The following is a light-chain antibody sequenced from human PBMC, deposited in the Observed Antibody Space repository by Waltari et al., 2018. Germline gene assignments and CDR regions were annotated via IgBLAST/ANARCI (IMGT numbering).Light chain of an antibody. CDR1: SPDVGASQF. J-gene: IGLJ1*01. CDR3: CSYVDTYTYV. V-gene: IGLV2-11*01. Sequence: QSALTQPRSVSGPPGQSVTTPCTGTSPDVGASQFVSWFQQLPGNAPNLLIFDGTGRPPGVPDRFSGSKSANTASLTISGLQAEDEADYYCCSYVDTYTYVFGPGTRVIVL. CDR2: DGT.